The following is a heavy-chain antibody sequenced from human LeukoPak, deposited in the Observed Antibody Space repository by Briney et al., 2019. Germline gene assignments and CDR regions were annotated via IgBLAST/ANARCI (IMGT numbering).Heavy chain of an antibody. V-gene: IGHV3-48*01. CDR1: GFTFSSYS. Sequence: GGSLRLSCAASGFTFSSYSMNWVRQAPGKGLEWVSYISSSSSTIYYADSVKGRFTISRDNSKNALYLEMNSLRGEDTAEYYCAKHDILTGSFYGMDVWGQGTTVTVSS. CDR2: ISSSSSTI. CDR3: AKHDILTGSFYGMDV. J-gene: IGHJ6*02. D-gene: IGHD3-9*01.